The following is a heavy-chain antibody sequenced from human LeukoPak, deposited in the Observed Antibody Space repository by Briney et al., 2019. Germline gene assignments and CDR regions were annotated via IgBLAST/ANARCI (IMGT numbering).Heavy chain of an antibody. CDR2: INHSGST. D-gene: IGHD3-22*01. Sequence: SSETLSLTCAVYGGSFSGYYWSWIRQPPGKGLEWIGEINHSGSTNYNPSLKSRVTISVDTSKNQLSLKLSSVTAADTAVYYCAREEDYYDSSGYYSNLWGQGTLVTVS. CDR1: GGSFSGYY. J-gene: IGHJ5*02. V-gene: IGHV4-34*01. CDR3: AREEDYYDSSGYYSNL.